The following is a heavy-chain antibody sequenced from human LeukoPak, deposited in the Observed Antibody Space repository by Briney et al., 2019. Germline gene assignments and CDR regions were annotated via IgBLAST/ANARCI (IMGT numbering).Heavy chain of an antibody. CDR3: ARGRAGYDSSGYFY. J-gene: IGHJ4*02. Sequence: SEALSLTCAVYGGSFSGYYWSWIRQPPGKGLEWIGEINHSGSTNYNPSLKSRVTISVDTSKNQFSLKLSSVTAADTAVYYCARGRAGYDSSGYFYWGQGTLVTVSS. D-gene: IGHD3-22*01. CDR2: INHSGST. CDR1: GGSFSGYY. V-gene: IGHV4-34*01.